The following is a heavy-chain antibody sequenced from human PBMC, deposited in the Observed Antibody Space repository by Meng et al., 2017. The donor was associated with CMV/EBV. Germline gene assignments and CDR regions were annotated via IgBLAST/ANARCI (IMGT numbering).Heavy chain of an antibody. CDR2: ISSSGSTI. Sequence: GGSLRLSCAASGFTFSDYYMSWIRQAPGKGLEWVSYISSSGSTIYYADSVNGRFTISRDNAKNSLYLQMNSLRAEDTAVYYCARDLDIVVVPAAYAEGDYGMDVWGQGTTVTVSS. CDR3: ARDLDIVVVPAAYAEGDYGMDV. CDR1: GFTFSDYY. V-gene: IGHV3-11*01. D-gene: IGHD2-2*03. J-gene: IGHJ6*02.